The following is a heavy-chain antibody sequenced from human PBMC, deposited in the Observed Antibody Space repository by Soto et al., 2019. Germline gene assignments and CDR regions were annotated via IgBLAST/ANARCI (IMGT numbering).Heavy chain of an antibody. D-gene: IGHD2-15*01. CDR2: IFHSGIT. J-gene: IGHJ4*02. CDR3: ARGFSGYYSGGSCSSFDY. Sequence: SETLSLTCAVSGDSISSTHWWTWVRQPPGKGLEYIGQIFHSGITNYNPSPESRVTISLDKSKSQFSLELNSVTGADTAIYYCARGFSGYYSGGSCSSFDYWGQGTLVTVS. V-gene: IGHV4-4*02. CDR1: GDSISSTHW.